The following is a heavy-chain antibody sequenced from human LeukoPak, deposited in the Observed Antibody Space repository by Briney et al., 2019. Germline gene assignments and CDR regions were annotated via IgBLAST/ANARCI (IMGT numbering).Heavy chain of an antibody. CDR3: ARSYSSSLADFDH. V-gene: IGHV5-51*01. CDR1: GYSFSNYW. CDR2: IYPGDSNT. J-gene: IGHJ4*02. D-gene: IGHD6-19*01. Sequence: GESLKISCEGSGYSFSNYWIGWVRQMPGKGLEWMGIIYPGDSNTRYSPSSQGQVTISADKSINTAYLQWSSLEASDTAMYYCARSYSSSLADFDHWGQGTLVTVSP.